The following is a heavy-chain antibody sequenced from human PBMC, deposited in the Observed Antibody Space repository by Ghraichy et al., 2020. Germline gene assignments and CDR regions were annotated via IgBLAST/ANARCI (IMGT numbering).Heavy chain of an antibody. V-gene: IGHV5-51*01. J-gene: IGHJ3*02. CDR2: IYPCDSDT. CDR3: ARPAGYYDSSGPDAFDI. Sequence: GESLNISCKGSGYSFTSYWIGWVRQMPGKGLEWMGSIYPCDSDTRYSPSFQGQVTISADKSISTAYLQWSSLKASDTAMYYCARPAGYYDSSGPDAFDIWGQGTMVTVSS. CDR1: GYSFTSYW. D-gene: IGHD3-22*01.